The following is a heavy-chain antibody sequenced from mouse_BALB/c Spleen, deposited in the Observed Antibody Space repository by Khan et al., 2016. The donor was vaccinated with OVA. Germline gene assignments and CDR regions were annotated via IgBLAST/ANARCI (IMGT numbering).Heavy chain of an antibody. CDR3: ARGGYNPAMDD. V-gene: IGHV1-9*01. CDR2: ILPGRDNT. J-gene: IGHJ4*01. CDR1: GYTFSMYW. Sequence: QVQLQQSGAELMKPGASVTISCKATGYTFSMYWIEWVKQRPGHGLEWIGDILPGRDNTHNNEKFKGKATFTADTSSNTAYMELSSLTSEDSAVYYCARGGYNPAMDDWGKGTSVTVSS. D-gene: IGHD1-3*01.